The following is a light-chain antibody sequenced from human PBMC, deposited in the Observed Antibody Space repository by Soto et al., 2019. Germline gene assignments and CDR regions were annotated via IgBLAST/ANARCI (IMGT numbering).Light chain of an antibody. CDR1: SSNIGSNT. Sequence: QSVLTQPPSASGTPGQRVTISCSGSSSNIGSNTVNWYQQLPGTAPKLLIYSNNQRPSGVPDRFSGPKSGTSASLAISGLQSEDEADYYCAAWDDSLNGPGVVFGGGTKLTVL. V-gene: IGLV1-44*01. J-gene: IGLJ2*01. CDR3: AAWDDSLNGPGVV. CDR2: SNN.